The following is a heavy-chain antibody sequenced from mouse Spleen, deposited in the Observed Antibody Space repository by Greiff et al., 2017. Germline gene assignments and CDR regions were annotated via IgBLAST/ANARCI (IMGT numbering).Heavy chain of an antibody. D-gene: IGHD2-2*01. V-gene: IGHV5-9*01. J-gene: IGHJ4*01. CDR2: ISSGGGNT. CDR1: GFTFSSYA. CDR3: ARHGYPTLYAMDY. Sequence: EVMLVESGGGLVKLGGSLKLSCAASGFTFSSYAMSWVRQTPEKRLEWVATISSGGGNTYYPDSVKGRFTISRDNAKNTLYLQMSSLKSEDTAMYYCARHGYPTLYAMDYWGQGTSVTVSS.